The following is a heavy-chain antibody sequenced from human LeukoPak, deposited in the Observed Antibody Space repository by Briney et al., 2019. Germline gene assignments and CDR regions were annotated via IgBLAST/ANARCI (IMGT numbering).Heavy chain of an antibody. J-gene: IGHJ6*02. CDR1: GYTFTSYD. CDR3: ARGGAYGSGSLYYYYGMDV. V-gene: IGHV1-8*01. Sequence: ASVKVSCKASGYTFTSYDINWVRQATGQGLEWMGWMNPNSGNTGYAQKFQGRVTMTRNTSIGTAYMELSSLRSEDTAVYYCARGGAYGSGSLYYYYGMDVWGQGTTVTVSS. CDR2: MNPNSGNT. D-gene: IGHD3-10*01.